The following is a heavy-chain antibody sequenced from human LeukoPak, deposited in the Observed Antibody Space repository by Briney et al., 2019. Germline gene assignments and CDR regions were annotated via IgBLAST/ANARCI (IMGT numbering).Heavy chain of an antibody. CDR2: INHSGST. CDR1: GGSFSGYY. D-gene: IGHD3-10*02. Sequence: SETLSLTCAVYGGSFSGYYWSWIRQPPGKGLEWIGEINHSGSTNYNPSLKSRVTISVDTSKNQFSLKLSPVTAADTAVYYCAGDYSVPGAPQTADYWGQGTLVTVSS. V-gene: IGHV4-34*01. J-gene: IGHJ4*02. CDR3: AGDYSVPGAPQTADY.